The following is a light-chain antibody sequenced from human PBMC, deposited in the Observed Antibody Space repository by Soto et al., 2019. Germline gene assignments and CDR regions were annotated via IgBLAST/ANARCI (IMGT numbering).Light chain of an antibody. CDR1: QDISNY. Sequence: DIQMTQSPSSLSASVGDRVTITCQASQDISNYLNWYQQKPGKAPKLLIYDASNLETGVPSRFSGSGSGTDFTFTISSLQPEDMGTDYCQQYDNLPPEFTFGPGTKGDIK. CDR3: QQYDNLPPEFT. CDR2: DAS. V-gene: IGKV1-33*01. J-gene: IGKJ3*01.